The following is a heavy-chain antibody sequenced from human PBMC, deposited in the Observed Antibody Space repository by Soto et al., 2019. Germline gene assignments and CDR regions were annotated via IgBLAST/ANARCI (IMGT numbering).Heavy chain of an antibody. CDR2: IWYDGSNK. Sequence: GGSLRLSCAASGFTFSSYGMHWVRQAPGKGLEWVAVIWYDGSNKYYADSVKGRFTISRDNSKNTLYLQMNSLRAEDTAVYYCARDAYCGGDCSGGNYYYGMDVWGQGTTVTVSS. V-gene: IGHV3-33*01. CDR3: ARDAYCGGDCSGGNYYYGMDV. CDR1: GFTFSSYG. D-gene: IGHD2-21*02. J-gene: IGHJ6*02.